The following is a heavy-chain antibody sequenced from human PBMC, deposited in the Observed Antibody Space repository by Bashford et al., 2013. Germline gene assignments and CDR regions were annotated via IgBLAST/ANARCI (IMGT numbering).Heavy chain of an antibody. J-gene: IGHJ4*02. D-gene: IGHD2-2*02. V-gene: IGHV4-39*01. Sequence: SETLSLTCTVSGDSISGRSFYWGWIRQPPGKGLEWIGSIYYSGSTYYNPSLKSRVTISVDTSKNQFSLELTSMTAADTAVYFCASPGPNTDPFDYWGRGTLVTVSS. CDR2: IYYSGST. CDR3: ASPGPNTDPFDY. CDR1: GDSISGRSFY.